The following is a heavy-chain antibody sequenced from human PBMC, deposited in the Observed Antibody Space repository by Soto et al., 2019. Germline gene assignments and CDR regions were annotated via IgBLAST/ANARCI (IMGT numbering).Heavy chain of an antibody. D-gene: IGHD3-16*01. Sequence: QVQLQESGPGLVKPSETLSLTCTVSGGSISSYYWSWIRQPPGKGLEWIGYIYYSGSTNYNSSLKSRVTISVDTSKNQFSLKLSSVTAADTAVYYCARAWGRVFDYWGQGTLVTVSS. J-gene: IGHJ4*02. CDR3: ARAWGRVFDY. CDR1: GGSISSYY. CDR2: IYYSGST. V-gene: IGHV4-59*01.